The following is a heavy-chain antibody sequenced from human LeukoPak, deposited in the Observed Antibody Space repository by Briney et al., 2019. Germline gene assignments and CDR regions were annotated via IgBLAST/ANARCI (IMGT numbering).Heavy chain of an antibody. V-gene: IGHV4-4*07. CDR2: IYPSGST. D-gene: IGHD1-7*01. Sequence: SETLSLTCSVSGGSISSYYWTWIRQPAGKGLEWIGRIYPSGSTNYNPSLKSRVTMSVDTSKNQFSLKLSSVTTADTAVYYCARFRLEVRGFDYWGQGTLVTVSS. J-gene: IGHJ4*02. CDR3: ARFRLEVRGFDY. CDR1: GGSISSYY.